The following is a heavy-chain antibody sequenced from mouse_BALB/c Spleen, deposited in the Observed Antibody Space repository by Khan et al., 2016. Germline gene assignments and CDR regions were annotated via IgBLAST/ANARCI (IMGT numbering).Heavy chain of an antibody. D-gene: IGHD6-2*01. CDR2: TNPTNGRT. CDR3: ARLKELVASYFDL. CDR1: GYTFTSYW. Sequence: QVQLQQPGAELVKAGASVKLSCKASGYTFTSYWMHWLKQRLGQGPELFVETNPTNGRTYYNEKFKSKATLTVDKSASTTYSLLGCPTCEASAVYYCARLKELVASYFDLWRQGTTLAVSS. V-gene: IGHV1S81*02. J-gene: IGHJ2*01.